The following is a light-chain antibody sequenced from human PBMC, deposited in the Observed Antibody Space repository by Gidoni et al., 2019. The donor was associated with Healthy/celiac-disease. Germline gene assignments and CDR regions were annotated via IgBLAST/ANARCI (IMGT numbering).Light chain of an antibody. CDR1: QSVSSSY. V-gene: IGKV3-20*01. Sequence: EIVLTQSPCTLSLSPGERATLSCRASQSVSSSYLAWYQQKPCQAPRLLIYGASSRATGIPDRFSGSGSGTDFTLTISRLEPEDFAVYYCQQYGSSQGYTFGQGTKLEIK. J-gene: IGKJ2*01. CDR2: GAS. CDR3: QQYGSSQGYT.